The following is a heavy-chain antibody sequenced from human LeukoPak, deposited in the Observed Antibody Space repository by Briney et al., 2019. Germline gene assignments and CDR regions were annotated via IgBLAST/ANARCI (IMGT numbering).Heavy chain of an antibody. CDR1: GFTFSSYA. Sequence: GGSLRLSCAASGFTFSSYAMHWVRQAPGKGLEWVAVISYDGSNKYYADSVKGRFTISRDNSKNTLYLQMNSLRAEDTAVYYCAKDMDYYDSSGWKLVDYWGQGTLVTVSS. CDR3: AKDMDYYDSSGWKLVDY. V-gene: IGHV3-30-3*01. D-gene: IGHD3-22*01. J-gene: IGHJ4*02. CDR2: ISYDGSNK.